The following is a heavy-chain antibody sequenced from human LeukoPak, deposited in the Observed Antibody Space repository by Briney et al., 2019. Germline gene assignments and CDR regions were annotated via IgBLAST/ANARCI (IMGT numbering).Heavy chain of an antibody. Sequence: GGSLRLSCAGSGFTFGVAWMRWVRHAPGKGLEWVGRIKSKSDGETRDYVAPVKGRFSISRDDSKYTLYLQMNSPKTEDTAVYYCTTDPVQLWPRFDYWGQGTLVTVSS. CDR2: IKSKSDGETR. J-gene: IGHJ4*02. CDR3: TTDPVQLWPRFDY. D-gene: IGHD5-18*01. CDR1: GFTFGVAW. V-gene: IGHV3-15*01.